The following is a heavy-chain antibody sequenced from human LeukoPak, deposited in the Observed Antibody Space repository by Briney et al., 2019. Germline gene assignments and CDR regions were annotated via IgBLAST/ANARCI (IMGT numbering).Heavy chain of an antibody. J-gene: IGHJ3*02. CDR2: IYPGDSDT. D-gene: IGHD5-24*01. CDR3: AREARRDGYNPDAFDI. V-gene: IGHV5-51*01. Sequence: PGESLKISCKASGYSFANYCIAWVRQMPGKGLEWMGIIYPGDSDTRYSPSFQGQVTISADKSISTAYLQWSSLKASDTAMYYCAREARRDGYNPDAFDIWGQGTMVTVSS. CDR1: GYSFANYC.